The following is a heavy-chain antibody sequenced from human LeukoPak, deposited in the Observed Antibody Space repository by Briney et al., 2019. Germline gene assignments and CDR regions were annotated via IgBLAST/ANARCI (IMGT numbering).Heavy chain of an antibody. CDR3: AKDGQWLVSDFDY. CDR2: ISGSGGST. Sequence: GESLRLSCAASGFTFSSYAMSWVRQAPGKGLEWVSAISGSGGSTYYADSVKGRFTISRDNSKDTLYLQMNSLRAEDTAVYYCAKDGQWLVSDFDYWGQGTLVTVSS. J-gene: IGHJ4*02. D-gene: IGHD6-19*01. CDR1: GFTFSSYA. V-gene: IGHV3-23*01.